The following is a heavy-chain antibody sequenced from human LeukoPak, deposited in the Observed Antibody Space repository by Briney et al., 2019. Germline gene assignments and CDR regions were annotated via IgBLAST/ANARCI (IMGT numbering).Heavy chain of an antibody. V-gene: IGHV4-61*01. CDR2: VYHTGSP. D-gene: IGHD6-19*01. CDR3: ARGFASGWCSRYDS. CDR1: GDPVTRGSYY. Sequence: SETLSLTCSVSGDPVTRGSYYWRWGRQPPGKELEWIGYVYHTGSPNYNPALKSRVTISMDTSKNEFSLKMTSVTAADTAVYYCARGFASGWCSRYDSWGQGILVTVSS. J-gene: IGHJ5*01.